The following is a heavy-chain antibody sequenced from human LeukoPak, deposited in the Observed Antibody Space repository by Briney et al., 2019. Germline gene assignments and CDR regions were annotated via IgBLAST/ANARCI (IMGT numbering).Heavy chain of an antibody. CDR2: INHSGST. J-gene: IGHJ4*02. Sequence: SETLSLTCAVYGGSFSGYYWSWIRQPPGKGLEWIGEINHSGSTNYNPSLTSRVTISEDSSKNQFSLRLHSLTAADTAIYYCARGRGYDPVVFYFDSWGQGTAVIVSS. D-gene: IGHD2-15*01. CDR3: ARGRGYDPVVFYFDS. V-gene: IGHV4-34*01. CDR1: GGSFSGYY.